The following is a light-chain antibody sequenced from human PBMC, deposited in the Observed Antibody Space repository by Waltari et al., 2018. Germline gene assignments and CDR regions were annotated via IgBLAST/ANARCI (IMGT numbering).Light chain of an antibody. CDR2: GAS. CDR3: QQYNNWPPIT. CDR1: QSVSSN. J-gene: IGKJ5*01. Sequence: EIVMTQTPATLSESPGERATLSCRASQSVSSNLAWYQQKPGQAPRLLIYGASTRATGIPARFSGSGSGPEFTLTISSMQSEDFAVYYCQQYNNWPPITFGPGTRLEIK. V-gene: IGKV3-15*01.